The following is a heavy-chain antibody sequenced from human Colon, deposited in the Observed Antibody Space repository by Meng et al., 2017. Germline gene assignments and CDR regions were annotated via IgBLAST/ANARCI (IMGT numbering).Heavy chain of an antibody. CDR2: VDYSGST. J-gene: IGHJ4*02. CDR1: GASVSSGNHY. D-gene: IGHD1-26*01. Sequence: QVQLPESGPGMLRPSETLSLPCTVSGASVSSGNHYWSWIRQTPGKGLEYIAYVDYSGSTHYNPSLKSRVTMSVDTSKKQLSLKLSSVTAADTAVYYCAGGPWEFDYWGQGTLVTVSS. V-gene: IGHV4-61*01. CDR3: AGGPWEFDY.